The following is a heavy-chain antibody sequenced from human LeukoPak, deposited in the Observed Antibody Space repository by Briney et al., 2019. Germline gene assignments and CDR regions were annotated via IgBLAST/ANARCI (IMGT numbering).Heavy chain of an antibody. CDR3: AREDGDYVVDY. CDR2: IYSGGST. J-gene: IGHJ4*02. D-gene: IGHD4-17*01. V-gene: IGHV3-66*01. CDR1: GFTVSSNY. Sequence: PGGSLRLSCAAPGFTVSSNYMSWVRQAPGKGLEWVSVIYSGGSTYYADSVKGRFTISRDNSKNTLYLQMNSLRAEDTAVYYCAREDGDYVVDYWGQGTLVTVSS.